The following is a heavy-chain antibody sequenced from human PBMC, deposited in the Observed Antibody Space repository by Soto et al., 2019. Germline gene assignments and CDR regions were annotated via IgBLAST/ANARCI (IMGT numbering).Heavy chain of an antibody. CDR3: ARILLDSSGPYFDY. CDR1: GFSLSTSGMC. Sequence: SGPTLVNPTQTLTLTCTFSGFSLSTSGMCVSWICQPPGKALEWLALIDWDDDKYYSTSLKTRLTISKDTSKNQVVLTMTNMDPVDTATYYCARILLDSSGPYFDYWGQGTLVTVSS. V-gene: IGHV2-70*01. J-gene: IGHJ4*02. D-gene: IGHD3-22*01. CDR2: IDWDDDK.